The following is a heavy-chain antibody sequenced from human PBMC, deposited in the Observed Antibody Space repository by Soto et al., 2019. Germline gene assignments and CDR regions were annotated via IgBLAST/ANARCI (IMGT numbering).Heavy chain of an antibody. V-gene: IGHV3-23*01. CDR2: IDTSGGHT. D-gene: IGHD6-13*01. Sequence: GGSLRLSCAASGFVFSIYPMSWVRQAPGQGLEWASAIDTSGGHTYYADSVKGRFTISRDNSKNTLYLQIHSLRAEDTAVYYCAKDPLSHTSAVPGPYGMDVWGQGATVTVSS. J-gene: IGHJ6*02. CDR3: AKDPLSHTSAVPGPYGMDV. CDR1: GFVFSIYP.